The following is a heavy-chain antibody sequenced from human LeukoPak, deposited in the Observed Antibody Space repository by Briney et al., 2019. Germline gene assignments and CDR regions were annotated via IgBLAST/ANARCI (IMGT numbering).Heavy chain of an antibody. Sequence: TSQTLSLTCTVSGGSISSGRYYWSWIRQHPGKGLEWIGYIYYSGSTYYNPSLKSRVTISVDTSKNQFSLKLSSVTAADTAVYYCARVLWDGVVFNHRNYYYYYMDVWGKGTTVTVSS. V-gene: IGHV4-31*03. CDR1: GGSISSGRYY. D-gene: IGHD3-3*01. J-gene: IGHJ6*03. CDR3: ARVLWDGVVFNHRNYYYYYMDV. CDR2: IYYSGST.